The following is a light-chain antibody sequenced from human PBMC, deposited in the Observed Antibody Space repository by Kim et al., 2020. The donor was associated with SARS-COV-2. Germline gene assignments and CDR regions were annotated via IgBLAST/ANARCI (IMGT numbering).Light chain of an antibody. CDR2: GKN. CDR1: SLTNYD. Sequence: VAMGQKVRITCQGNSLTNYDTSWYQQKPGQAPVLVIYGKNNRPSGIPDRFSGSSSGNTASLTITGAQPEDEADYYCNSRDSGGNVVFGGGNKVTVL. J-gene: IGLJ2*01. CDR3: NSRDSGGNVV. V-gene: IGLV3-19*01.